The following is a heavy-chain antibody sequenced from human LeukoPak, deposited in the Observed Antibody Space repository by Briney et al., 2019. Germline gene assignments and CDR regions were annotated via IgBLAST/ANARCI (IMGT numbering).Heavy chain of an antibody. CDR1: GGTFSSYA. CDR3: AGDKYSSSSEPDYFDY. J-gene: IGHJ4*02. CDR2: IIPIFGTA. Sequence: GASVKVSCKASGGTFSSYAISWVRQAPGQGLEWMGRIIPIFGTANYAQKFQGRVTITTDESTSTAYMELSSLRSEDTAVYYCAGDKYSSSSEPDYFDYWGQGTLVTVSS. D-gene: IGHD6-6*01. V-gene: IGHV1-69*05.